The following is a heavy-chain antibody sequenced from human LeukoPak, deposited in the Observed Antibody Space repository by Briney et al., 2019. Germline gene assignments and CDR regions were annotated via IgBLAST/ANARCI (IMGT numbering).Heavy chain of an antibody. CDR2: ISHTGSTI. CDR3: ARVGSGWSMDV. V-gene: IGHV3-48*03. CDR1: GFIFSSYE. J-gene: IGHJ6*02. Sequence: GGSLRLSCAASGFIFSSYEMTWVRQAPGKGLEWISYISHTGSTIYSADSMKGRFTISRDNAQNSLYLHMYSLRAEDTAIYYCARVGSGWSMDVWGQGTTVTVSS. D-gene: IGHD6-19*01.